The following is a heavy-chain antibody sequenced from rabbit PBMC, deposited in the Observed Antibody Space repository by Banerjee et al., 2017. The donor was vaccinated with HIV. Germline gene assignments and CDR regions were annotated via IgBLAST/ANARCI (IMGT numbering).Heavy chain of an antibody. J-gene: IGHJ2*01. Sequence: QSLEESGGDLVKPGASLTLTCTASGFSISSSYYMCWVRQAPGKGPEWIACIYAGDGSTDYASWAKGRFTISKTSSTTVTLQMTSLTAADTATYFCARDVGSSVYYGAFDPRGQGTLVTVS. D-gene: IGHD1-1*01. CDR3: ARDVGSSVYYGAFDP. CDR2: IYAGDGST. CDR1: GFSISSSYY. V-gene: IGHV1S40*01.